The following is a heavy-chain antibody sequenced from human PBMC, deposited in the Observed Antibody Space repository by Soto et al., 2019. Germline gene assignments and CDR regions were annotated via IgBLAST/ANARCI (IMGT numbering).Heavy chain of an antibody. Sequence: SETLSLTCTVSGGSISSYYWSWIRQPPGKGLEWIGYIYYSGSTNYNPSLKSRVTISVDTSKNQFSLKLSSVTAADTAVYYCARGGSGSSLWDWGRGSLVTVSS. CDR3: ARGGSGSSLWD. CDR2: IYYSGST. CDR1: GGSISSYY. V-gene: IGHV4-59*01. J-gene: IGHJ4*02. D-gene: IGHD3-10*01.